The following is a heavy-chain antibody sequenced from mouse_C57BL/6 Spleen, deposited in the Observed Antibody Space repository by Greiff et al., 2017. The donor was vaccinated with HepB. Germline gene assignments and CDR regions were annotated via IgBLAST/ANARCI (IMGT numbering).Heavy chain of an antibody. D-gene: IGHD2-3*01. J-gene: IGHJ1*03. CDR1: GFPFSDYG. Sequence: EVKLMESGGGLVKPGGSLKLSCAASGFPFSDYGMHWVRQAPEKGLKWVAYISSGSSTIYYADTVKGRFTISRDNAKNTLFLQMTSLRSEDTAMYYCARPDGYRWYFDVWGTGTTVTVSS. CDR2: ISSGSSTI. V-gene: IGHV5-17*01. CDR3: ARPDGYRWYFDV.